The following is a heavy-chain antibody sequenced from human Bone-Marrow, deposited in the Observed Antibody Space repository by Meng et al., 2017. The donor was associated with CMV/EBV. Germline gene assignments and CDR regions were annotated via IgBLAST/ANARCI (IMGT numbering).Heavy chain of an antibody. Sequence: GESLKISCAASGFTFSSYWMHWVRQSPGKGLVWVSRINSEGSSTSYADFVKGRFTISRDNAKNTLYLQRNSLRAEVTAVYYCARSGELYYGSGIVGFVGFDYWGQGTLVTVSS. V-gene: IGHV3-74*01. CDR1: GFTFSSYW. D-gene: IGHD3-10*01. CDR2: INSEGSST. CDR3: ARSGELYYGSGIVGFVGFDY. J-gene: IGHJ4*01.